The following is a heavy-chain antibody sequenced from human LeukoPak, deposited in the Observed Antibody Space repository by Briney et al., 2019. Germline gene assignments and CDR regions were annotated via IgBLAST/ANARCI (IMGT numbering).Heavy chain of an antibody. CDR1: GGSISGYY. V-gene: IGHV4-4*09. CDR2: IYTSGST. Sequence: SETLSLTCTVSGGSISGYYWSWIRQPPGKGLEWIGYIYTSGSTNYNPSPKSRVTISVDTSKNQFSLRPSSVTAADTAMYFCASAYSRSYTHFDDWGQGTLVTVSS. J-gene: IGHJ4*02. CDR3: ASAYSRSYTHFDD. D-gene: IGHD1-26*01.